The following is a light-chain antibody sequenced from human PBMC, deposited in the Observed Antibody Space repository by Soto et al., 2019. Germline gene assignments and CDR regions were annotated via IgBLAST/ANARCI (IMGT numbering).Light chain of an antibody. CDR1: SSDVGRYNI. J-gene: IGLJ1*01. V-gene: IGLV2-23*01. CDR2: EGS. Sequence: QSFLTQPASVSGSPGQSITISCTGTSSDVGRYNIVSWYQQHPGKAPKLMIYEGSKRPSGVSDRFSGSKSGNTASLTISGLQAEDEADYYCCSYAGSSTYVFGTGTKVTV. CDR3: CSYAGSSTYV.